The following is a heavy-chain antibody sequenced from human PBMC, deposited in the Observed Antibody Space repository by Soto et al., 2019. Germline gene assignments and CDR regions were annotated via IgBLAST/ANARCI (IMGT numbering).Heavy chain of an antibody. CDR2: ISAYNGNT. CDR1: GYTFTSYG. V-gene: IGHV1-18*01. Sequence: ASVKVSCKASGYTFTSYGISWVRQAPGQGLEWMGWISAYNGNTNYAQKLQGRVTMTTDTSTSTAYMELRSLRSDDTAVYYCARSNYYGSGSYRNDYYYYGMDLWGQGTTVTVSS. D-gene: IGHD3-10*01. CDR3: ARSNYYGSGSYRNDYYYYGMDL. J-gene: IGHJ6*02.